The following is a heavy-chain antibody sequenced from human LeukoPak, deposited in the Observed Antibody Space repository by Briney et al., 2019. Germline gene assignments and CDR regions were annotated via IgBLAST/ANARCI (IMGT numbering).Heavy chain of an antibody. CDR1: GFTFSIYA. V-gene: IGHV3-23*01. CDR2: ITGSGGGT. J-gene: IGHJ4*02. CDR3: ARDLGYCTNGVCHTRFDY. D-gene: IGHD2-8*01. Sequence: GGSLRLSCAASGFTFSIYAMTWVRQTPGKGLEWVSTITGSGGGTYYADSVKGRFTISRDNSKDTLYLQLNSLRGEGTAVYYCARDLGYCTNGVCHTRFDYWGQGTLVAVSS.